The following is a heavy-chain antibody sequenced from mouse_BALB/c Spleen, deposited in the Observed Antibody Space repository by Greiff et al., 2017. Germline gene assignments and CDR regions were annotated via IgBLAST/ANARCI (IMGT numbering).Heavy chain of an antibody. CDR2: ISYSGST. J-gene: IGHJ2*01. CDR1: GYSITSDYA. D-gene: IGHD1-1*01. CDR3: ARESYYGSGY. Sequence: EVQLQQSGPGLVKPSQSLSLTCTVTGYSITSDYAWNWIRQFPGNKLEWMGYISYSGSTSYNPSLKSRISITRDTSKNQFFLQLNSVTTEDTATYYCARESYYGSGYWGQGTTLTVSS. V-gene: IGHV3-2*02.